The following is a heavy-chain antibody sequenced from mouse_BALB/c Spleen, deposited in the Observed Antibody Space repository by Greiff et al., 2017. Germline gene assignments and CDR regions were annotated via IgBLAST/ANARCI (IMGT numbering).Heavy chain of an antibody. V-gene: IGHV3-6*02. CDR3: ARGLRGYAMDY. J-gene: IGHJ4*01. CDR1: GYTITSGYY. Sequence: EVQLQESGPGLVKPSPSLSLTCSVTGYTITSGYYWNWIRQSPGNKLEWRGYISYDGSNNYNPSLKNRITITRDTSTNPSFLKLNSVTTEDTATYYCARGLRGYAMDYWGQGTSVTVSS. D-gene: IGHD2-2*01. CDR2: ISYDGSN.